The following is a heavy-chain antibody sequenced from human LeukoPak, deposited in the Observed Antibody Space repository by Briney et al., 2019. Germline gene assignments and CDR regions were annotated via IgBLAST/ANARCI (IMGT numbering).Heavy chain of an antibody. V-gene: IGHV4-59*08. CDR2: IYYSGST. J-gene: IGHJ1*01. Sequence: SETLSLTCIVSGGSISSYYWSWIRQPPGKGLEWIGYIYYSGSTNYNPSLKSRVTISVDTSKNQFFLKLSSVTAADTAVYYCARGPSGYFLYFQHWGQGTLVTVSS. CDR1: GGSISSYY. CDR3: ARGPSGYFLYFQH. D-gene: IGHD3-22*01.